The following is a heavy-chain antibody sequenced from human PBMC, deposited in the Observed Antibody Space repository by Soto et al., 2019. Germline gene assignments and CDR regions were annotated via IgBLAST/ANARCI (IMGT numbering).Heavy chain of an antibody. CDR3: ARDLNYYDTPFGY. Sequence: SVKVSCKASGGTFSSYAISWVRQAPGQGLEWMGGIIPIFGTANYAQKFQGRVTITADESTSTAYMELSSLRSEDTAVYYCARDLNYYDTPFGYWGQGALVTVSS. CDR1: GGTFSSYA. J-gene: IGHJ4*01. V-gene: IGHV1-69*13. D-gene: IGHD3-22*01. CDR2: IIPIFGTA.